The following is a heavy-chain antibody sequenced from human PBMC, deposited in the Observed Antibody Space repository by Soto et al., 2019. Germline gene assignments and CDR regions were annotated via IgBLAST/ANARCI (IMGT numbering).Heavy chain of an antibody. D-gene: IGHD3-10*01. V-gene: IGHV1-46*03. Sequence: QVQLVQSGAEVKKPGASVKVSCKASGYTFTSYYMHWVRQAPGQGLEWMGIINPSGGSTSYAQKFQGRVTMTRDTSTSTVYMELSSLRSEDTAVYYCAKNMVRGVRVGYYYYYYGMDVWGQGTTVTVSS. CDR1: GYTFTSYY. CDR2: INPSGGST. CDR3: AKNMVRGVRVGYYYYYYGMDV. J-gene: IGHJ6*02.